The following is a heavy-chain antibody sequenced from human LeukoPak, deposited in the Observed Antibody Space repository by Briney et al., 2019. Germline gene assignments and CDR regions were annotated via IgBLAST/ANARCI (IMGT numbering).Heavy chain of an antibody. Sequence: QSGGSLRLSCAASGFTFGSSAMSWVRQAPGKGPEWVSTFSRSGPDTYYADSVKGRFTIFRDKSKNALYLQMNSLRAEDTAVYYCAKGSLGSWYYFDYWGQGTLVTVSS. CDR2: FSRSGPDT. V-gene: IGHV3-23*01. J-gene: IGHJ4*02. CDR1: GFTFGSSA. D-gene: IGHD6-13*01. CDR3: AKGSLGSWYYFDY.